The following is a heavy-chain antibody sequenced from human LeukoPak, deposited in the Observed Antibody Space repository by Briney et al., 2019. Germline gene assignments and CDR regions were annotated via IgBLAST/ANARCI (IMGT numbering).Heavy chain of an antibody. D-gene: IGHD6-25*01. V-gene: IGHV3-33*03. CDR3: ASGNSHAFDI. J-gene: IGHJ3*02. Sequence: GGPLRLSCAASGFTFSSYGMHWVRQAPGKGLEWVAVIWYDGINKFHADSVKGRFTISRDNAKNTLYLQMNSLRAEDTAVYYCASGNSHAFDIWGQGTMVTVSS. CDR2: IWYDGINK. CDR1: GFTFSSYG.